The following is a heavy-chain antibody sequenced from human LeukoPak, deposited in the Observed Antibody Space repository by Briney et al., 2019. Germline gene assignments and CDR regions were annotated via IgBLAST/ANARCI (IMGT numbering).Heavy chain of an antibody. J-gene: IGHJ4*02. D-gene: IGHD5-12*01. CDR2: IYSSGST. CDR1: GGSINGYY. Sequence: SETLSLTCTVSGGSINGYYWSWIRQPAGKGLEWIGRIYSSGSTGYNPSLKSRVTMSLDTSKNQFSLNLSSVTAADTAVYYCARVDIRTAFFDYWGQGTLVTVSS. V-gene: IGHV4-4*07. CDR3: ARVDIRTAFFDY.